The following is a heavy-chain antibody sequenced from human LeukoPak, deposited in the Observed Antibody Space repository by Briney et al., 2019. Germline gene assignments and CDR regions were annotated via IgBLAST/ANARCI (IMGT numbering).Heavy chain of an antibody. CDR1: GGSISSGGYS. D-gene: IGHD3-9*01. Sequence: PSETLSLTCAVSGGSISSGGYSWSWIRQPPGKGLEWIGYIYHSGSTYYNPSLKSRVTISVDRSKNQFSLKLSSVTAADTAVYYCARANILTGYYFDYWGQGTLVTVSS. J-gene: IGHJ4*02. CDR2: IYHSGST. CDR3: ARANILTGYYFDY. V-gene: IGHV4-30-2*01.